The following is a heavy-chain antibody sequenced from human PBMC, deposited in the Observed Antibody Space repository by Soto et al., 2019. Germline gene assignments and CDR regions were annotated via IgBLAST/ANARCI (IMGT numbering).Heavy chain of an antibody. CDR3: ARDGYSYGPYYYYGMDV. CDR1: GGTFSSYA. CDR2: IIPIFGTA. V-gene: IGHV1-69*12. D-gene: IGHD5-18*01. Sequence: QVQLVQSGAEVKKPGSSVKVSWKASGGTFSSYAISWVRQAPGQGLEWMGGIIPIFGTANYAQKFQGRVTITADESTSTAYMELSSLRSEDTAVYYCARDGYSYGPYYYYGMDVWGQGTTVTVSS. J-gene: IGHJ6*02.